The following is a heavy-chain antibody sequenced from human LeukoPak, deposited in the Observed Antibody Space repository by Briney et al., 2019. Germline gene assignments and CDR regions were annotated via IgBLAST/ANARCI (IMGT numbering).Heavy chain of an antibody. CDR1: GFTFSSYA. J-gene: IGHJ5*02. CDR3: ARKPSSSWFNWFDP. Sequence: PGGSLRLSCAASGFTFSSYAMHWVRQAPGKGLEWVAVISYDGSNKYYADSVKSRFTISRDNSKNTLYLQMNSLRAEDTAVYYCARKPSSSWFNWFDPWGQGTLVTVSS. CDR2: ISYDGSNK. D-gene: IGHD6-13*01. V-gene: IGHV3-30*04.